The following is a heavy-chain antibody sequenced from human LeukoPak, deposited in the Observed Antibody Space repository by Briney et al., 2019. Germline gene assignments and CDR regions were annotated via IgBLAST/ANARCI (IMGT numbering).Heavy chain of an antibody. CDR2: ISNIYNT. V-gene: IGHV3-21*01. J-gene: IGHJ4*02. CDR1: GFTFSSHS. D-gene: IGHD3-3*02. CDR3: AREAFRDSNPSY. Sequence: GGSLRLSCGASGFTFSSHSMDWVRQAPGKGLEWVSSISNIYNTYYAESVKGRFTISRDNAKNSLYLQMNSLRAEDTAVYYCAREAFRDSNPSYWGQGTLVTVSS.